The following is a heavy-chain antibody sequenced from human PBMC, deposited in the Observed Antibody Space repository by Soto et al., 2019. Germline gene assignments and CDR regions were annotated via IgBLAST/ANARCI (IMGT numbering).Heavy chain of an antibody. D-gene: IGHD3-22*01. J-gene: IGHJ4*02. Sequence: EVHLVQSGTEVKKPGESVKISCKGSGYRFSTYWIGWVRQMPGKGLEWMGIIYPDDSDTRYSPSFQGLVTISADKSINTAYLQWDSLKASDTAMYYCAANWGSGFYPGSWGYWGQGTLVTVSS. CDR1: GYRFSTYW. V-gene: IGHV5-51*01. CDR2: IYPDDSDT. CDR3: AANWGSGFYPGSWGY.